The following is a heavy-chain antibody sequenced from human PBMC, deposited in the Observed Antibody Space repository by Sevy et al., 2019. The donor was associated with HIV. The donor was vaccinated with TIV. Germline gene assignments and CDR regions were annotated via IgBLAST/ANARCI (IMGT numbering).Heavy chain of an antibody. CDR1: GYTLTKLS. Sequence: ASVKVSCKVSGYTLTKLSMHWVRQAPGKGLEWMGSFDPEDGETIYAQKFQGRVTMTEDTSTDTAYMELSSLRSEDTAVYYCATTKDYYESSGSSFDYWGQGTLVTVSS. D-gene: IGHD3-22*01. V-gene: IGHV1-24*01. J-gene: IGHJ4*02. CDR2: FDPEDGET. CDR3: ATTKDYYESSGSSFDY.